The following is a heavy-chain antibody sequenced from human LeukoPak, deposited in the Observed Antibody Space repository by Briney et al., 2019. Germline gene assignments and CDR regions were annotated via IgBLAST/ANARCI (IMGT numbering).Heavy chain of an antibody. V-gene: IGHV3-9*01. CDR3: ARDVISGSGSIFDY. CDR1: GFTFDDYA. J-gene: IGHJ4*02. D-gene: IGHD3-10*01. CDR2: ISWNSGSI. Sequence: GGSLRLSCAASGFTFDDYAMHWVRQAPGQGLEWVSGISWNSGSIGYADSVKGRFTISRDNAKNSLYLQMNSLRAEDTAVYYCARDVISGSGSIFDYWGQGTLVTVSS.